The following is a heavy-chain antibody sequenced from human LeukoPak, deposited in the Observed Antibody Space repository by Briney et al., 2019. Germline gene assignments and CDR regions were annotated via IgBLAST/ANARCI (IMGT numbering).Heavy chain of an antibody. CDR2: ISGSGDST. J-gene: IGHJ4*02. Sequence: GGSLRLSCAASGFTFSSYAMGWVRQAPGKGLEWVSSISGSGDSTYYADSVKGRFTISRDSSQNTLYLQMSSLRAEDTAVFYCAKDSCSSTSCSFDYWGQGTLVTVSS. CDR3: AKDSCSSTSCSFDY. D-gene: IGHD2-2*01. CDR1: GFTFSSYA. V-gene: IGHV3-23*01.